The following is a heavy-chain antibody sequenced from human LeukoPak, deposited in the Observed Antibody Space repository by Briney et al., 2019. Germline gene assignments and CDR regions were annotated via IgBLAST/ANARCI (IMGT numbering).Heavy chain of an antibody. CDR3: ARIPGDSSSPAGAFDI. D-gene: IGHD6-13*01. CDR2: ISSSGSTI. Sequence: GGSLRLSCAASGFTFSSYEMNWVRQAPGKGLEWVSYISSSGSTIYYADSVKGRFTISRDNAKDSLYLQMNSLRAEDTAVYYCARIPGDSSSPAGAFDIWGQGTMVTVSS. J-gene: IGHJ3*02. CDR1: GFTFSSYE. V-gene: IGHV3-48*03.